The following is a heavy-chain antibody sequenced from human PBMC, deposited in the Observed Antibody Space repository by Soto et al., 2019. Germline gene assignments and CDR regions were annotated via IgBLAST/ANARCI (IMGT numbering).Heavy chain of an antibody. J-gene: IGHJ3*02. V-gene: IGHV1-46*01. D-gene: IGHD6-13*01. CDR3: ARGFRLRAAAGQNDAFDI. Sequence: ASVKVSCKASGYTLTSYYMHWVRQAPGQGLEWMGIINPSGGSTSYAQKFQGRVTMTRDTSTSTVYMELSSLRSEDTAVYYCARGFRLRAAAGQNDAFDIWGQGTMVTVSS. CDR1: GYTLTSYY. CDR2: INPSGGST.